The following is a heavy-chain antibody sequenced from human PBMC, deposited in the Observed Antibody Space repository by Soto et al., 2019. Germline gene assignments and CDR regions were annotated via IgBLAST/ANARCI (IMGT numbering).Heavy chain of an antibody. CDR1: GASISSGGYH. CDR3: AIDHSGNVDH. CDR2: IYYSGTT. D-gene: IGHD1-26*01. J-gene: IGHJ4*02. Sequence: PSETLSLTCTVSGASISSGGYHWSWIRQYPGKGLEYIGFIYYSGTTYYNPSLRSRLTISIDTPKNEFSLKLSSVTAADTAVYYCAIDHSGNVDHWGQGTLVTVSS. V-gene: IGHV4-31*03.